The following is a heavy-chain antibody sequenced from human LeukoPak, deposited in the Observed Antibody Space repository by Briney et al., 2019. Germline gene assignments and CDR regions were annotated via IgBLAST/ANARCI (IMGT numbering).Heavy chain of an antibody. J-gene: IGHJ5*02. V-gene: IGHV4-4*07. CDR2: IYTSGST. CDR3: ARRVVAATPVMNWFDP. CDR1: GGSISSYY. Sequence: SETLSLTCTVSGGSISSYYWSWIRQPAGKGLEWIGRIYTSGSTNYNPSLKSRVTMSVDTSKNQFSLKLSSVTAADTAVYYCARRVVAATPVMNWFDPWGQGTLVTVSS. D-gene: IGHD2-15*01.